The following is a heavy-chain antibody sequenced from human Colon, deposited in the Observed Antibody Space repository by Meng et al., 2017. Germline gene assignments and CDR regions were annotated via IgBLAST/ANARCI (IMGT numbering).Heavy chain of an antibody. J-gene: IGHJ6*01. CDR1: GFKFSDYY. CDR2: ITTSGNTK. V-gene: IGHV3-11*04. D-gene: IGHD2-8*02. CDR3: ARQGVLAGYPLHL. Sequence: GESLKISCAASGFKFSDYYMTWIRQAPGQGLEWVAYITTSGNTKYYADSVKGRFTISRDNAENSMFLQMNTLRPEDTAVYYCARQGVLAGYPLHLWGHGTMVTVSS.